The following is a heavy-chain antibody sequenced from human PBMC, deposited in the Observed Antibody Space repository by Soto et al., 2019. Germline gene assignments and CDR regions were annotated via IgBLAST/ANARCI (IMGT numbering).Heavy chain of an antibody. V-gene: IGHV1-18*01. CDR3: ARDRSNNDC. CDR2: ISPYNFKT. Sequence: GASVKVSCKASGFTFGTYWISWVRQAPGQGLEWMGWISPYNFKTDYAQKFQGRVTMTTDTSTSTVYMELRTLRSDDTAVYYCARDRSNNDCWGQGTLVTVSS. CDR1: GFTFGTYW. J-gene: IGHJ4*02. D-gene: IGHD4-4*01.